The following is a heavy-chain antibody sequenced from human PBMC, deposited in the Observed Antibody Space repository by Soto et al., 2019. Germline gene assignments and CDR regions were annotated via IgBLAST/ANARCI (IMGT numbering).Heavy chain of an antibody. V-gene: IGHV3-74*01. Sequence: GGSLRLSCAASGFTFSNYWVHWVRQAPGKGLMWVSRINSDGTTINYADSVEGRFTISRDNAKNTLFLQMNSLRVEDTAVYYCSWQTRSPQDWFDPWGQGTLVTVSS. CDR2: INSDGTTI. CDR1: GFTFSNYW. J-gene: IGHJ5*02. CDR3: SWQTRSPQDWFDP.